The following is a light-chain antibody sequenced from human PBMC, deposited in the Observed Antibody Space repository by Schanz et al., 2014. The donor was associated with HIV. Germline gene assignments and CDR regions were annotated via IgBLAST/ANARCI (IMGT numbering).Light chain of an antibody. V-gene: IGLV2-14*03. CDR2: DVS. J-gene: IGLJ3*02. CDR1: SSDVGGYNY. CDR3: SSYTAKNTVL. Sequence: QSVLTQPASVSGSPGQSITISCTGTSSDVGGYNYVSWYQQHPGKAPKLMIYDVSNRPSGVSNRFSGYKSGDTASLTISGLQAEDEAVYYCSSYTAKNTVLFGGGTKLTVL.